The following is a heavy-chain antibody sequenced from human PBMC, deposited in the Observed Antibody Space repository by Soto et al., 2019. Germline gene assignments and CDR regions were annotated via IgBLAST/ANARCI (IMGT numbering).Heavy chain of an antibody. J-gene: IGHJ4*02. CDR2: IYWDDDK. D-gene: IGHD1-1*01. CDR1: GFSLSTSGVG. V-gene: IGHV2-5*02. CDR3: AHLPREDRVANDHFDY. Sequence: QITLKESGPPLVKPTQTLTLTCTFSGFSLSTSGVGVGWIRQPPGKALEWLALIYWDDDKRYSPSLKSRLTITKDTSKNQVVLTMTNMDPVDTATYYCAHLPREDRVANDHFDYWGQGTLVTVSS.